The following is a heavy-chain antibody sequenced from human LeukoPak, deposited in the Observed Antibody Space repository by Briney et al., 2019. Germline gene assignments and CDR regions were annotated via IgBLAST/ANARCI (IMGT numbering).Heavy chain of an antibody. J-gene: IGHJ4*02. Sequence: GGSLRLSCAASGFTFSTFWMHWVRQAPGKGLVWVSRIGTDGSSTRYADSVKGRFTISRDNSKNTLYLQMNSLRPEDTAVYYCAKSYNNGWYVVDYWGQGALVTVSS. CDR1: GFTFSTFW. V-gene: IGHV3-74*01. CDR3: AKSYNNGWYVVDY. CDR2: IGTDGSST. D-gene: IGHD6-19*01.